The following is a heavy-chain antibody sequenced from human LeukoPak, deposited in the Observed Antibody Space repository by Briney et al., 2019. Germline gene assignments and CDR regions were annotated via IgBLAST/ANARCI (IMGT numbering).Heavy chain of an antibody. CDR3: AWGDSSGYPFDP. CDR2: IYTSGGTSGST. Sequence: PSETLSLTCTVSGGSISSGNYYWSWIRQPAGKGLEWIGRIYTSGGTSGSTYYSPSLKSRVTISVDTSKNQFSLKLSSVTAADTAVYYCAWGDSSGYPFDPWGQGTLVTVSS. J-gene: IGHJ5*02. D-gene: IGHD3-22*01. CDR1: GGSISSGNYY. V-gene: IGHV4-61*02.